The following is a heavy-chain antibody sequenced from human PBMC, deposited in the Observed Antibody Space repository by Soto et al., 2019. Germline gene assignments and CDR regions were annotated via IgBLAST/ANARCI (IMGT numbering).Heavy chain of an antibody. D-gene: IGHD3-10*01. J-gene: IGHJ4*02. V-gene: IGHV3-53*01. CDR1: GLNVNSNY. CDR2: IYGDGRT. Sequence: EVLLVESGGGLFQTGGSLRLSCVASGLNVNSNYMSWVRQAPGKGLEWVAIIYGDGRTYYADSVKGRFTISRDNYMTTVFLQINSLRAEDTAVHYCARFYGAGSYFFDYWGQGTLVTVSS. CDR3: ARFYGAGSYFFDY.